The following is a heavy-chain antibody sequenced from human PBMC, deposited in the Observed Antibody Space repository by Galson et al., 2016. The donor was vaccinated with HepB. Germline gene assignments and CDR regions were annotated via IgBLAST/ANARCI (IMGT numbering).Heavy chain of an antibody. V-gene: IGHV3-74*01. D-gene: IGHD3-10*01. Sequence: SLRLSCAASGFTFSSYAMHWVRQAPGEGLVWVSRINRDGSTTNYVDSVKGRFTISRDNAEITLYLQMDSLRVDDTAVYYCARMNYYGSGSPIDHWGQGSLVTVSS. CDR3: ARMNYYGSGSPIDH. CDR2: INRDGSTT. CDR1: GFTFSSYA. J-gene: IGHJ4*02.